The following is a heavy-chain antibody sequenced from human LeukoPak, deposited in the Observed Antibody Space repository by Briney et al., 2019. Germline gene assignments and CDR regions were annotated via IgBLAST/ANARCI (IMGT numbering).Heavy chain of an antibody. CDR1: GFIFDDYA. CDR2: ISWNSGSI. D-gene: IGHD6-6*01. CDR3: AKDRDYSSSGASVDY. V-gene: IGHV3-9*01. Sequence: GGSPRLSCAASGFIFDDYAMHWVRQAPGKGLEWVSGISWNSGSIGYADSVKGRFTISRDNAKNSLYLQMNSLRAEDTALYYCAKDRDYSSSGASVDYWGQGTLVTVSS. J-gene: IGHJ4*02.